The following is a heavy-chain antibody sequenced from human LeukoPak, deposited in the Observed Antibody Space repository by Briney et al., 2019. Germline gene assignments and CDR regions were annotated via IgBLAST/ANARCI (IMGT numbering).Heavy chain of an antibody. CDR1: GYTFTSYD. Sequence: ASVKVSCKASGYTFTSYDINWVRQATGQGLEWLGWMNPNSGNTGYAQNFQGRVTMTRNTSIDTAYMELSSLRYEDTAVYYCAMDYYGSKSSSFDPWGQGTLVTVSS. D-gene: IGHD3-10*01. J-gene: IGHJ5*02. V-gene: IGHV1-8*01. CDR3: AMDYYGSKSSSFDP. CDR2: MNPNSGNT.